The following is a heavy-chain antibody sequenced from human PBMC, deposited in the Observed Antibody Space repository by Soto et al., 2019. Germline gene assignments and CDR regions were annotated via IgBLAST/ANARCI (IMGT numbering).Heavy chain of an antibody. J-gene: IGHJ4*02. Sequence: SETLSLTCTVSDASIRSGDHYWSWIRQHPGKGLEWMGYIYYTGTTYYNPSLQSRLTFSVDMSKNQFSLRVTSVTAADTAVYYCARAGIIESYFDYWGQGILVTVSS. CDR3: ARAGIIESYFDY. V-gene: IGHV4-31*03. CDR1: DASIRSGDHY. CDR2: IYYTGTT. D-gene: IGHD3-16*02.